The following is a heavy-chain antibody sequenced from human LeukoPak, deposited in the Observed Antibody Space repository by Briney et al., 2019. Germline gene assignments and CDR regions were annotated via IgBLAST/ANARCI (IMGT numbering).Heavy chain of an antibody. V-gene: IGHV3-23*01. Sequence: GGSLRLSCAASGFTFSNYAMSWVRQAPGKGLEWVSTISNSGDATYYADSVKGRFTISRDNSKNTLYLQMNSLRAEDAAVYYCAKGLERWLQLLDYWGQGTLVTVSS. CDR1: GFTFSNYA. CDR3: AKGLERWLQLLDY. J-gene: IGHJ4*02. D-gene: IGHD5-24*01. CDR2: ISNSGDAT.